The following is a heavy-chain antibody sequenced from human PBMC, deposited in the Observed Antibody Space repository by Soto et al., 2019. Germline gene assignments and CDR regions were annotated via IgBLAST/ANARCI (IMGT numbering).Heavy chain of an antibody. CDR2: IYYSGST. V-gene: IGHV4-39*01. CDR1: GGSISSSSYY. Sequence: SETLSLTCTVSGGSISSSSYYWGWIRQPPGKGLEWIGSIYYSGSTYYNPSLKSRVTISVDTSKNQFSPKLSSVTAADTAVYYCARHAFTPYSSSPPFWGQGTLVTVSS. J-gene: IGHJ4*02. D-gene: IGHD6-13*01. CDR3: ARHAFTPYSSSPPF.